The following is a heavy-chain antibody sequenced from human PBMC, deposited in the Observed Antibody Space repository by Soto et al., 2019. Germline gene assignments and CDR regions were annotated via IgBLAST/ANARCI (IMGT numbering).Heavy chain of an antibody. D-gene: IGHD3-3*01. CDR3: ARSRFLEEYLHY. Sequence: PSETMSLTCAVSGGSISSGGYSWSWIRQPPGKGLEWIGYIYYSGSTNYNPSLKSRVTISVDRSKNQFSLKLSSVTAADTAVYYCARSRFLEEYLHYWGQGTLVTVSS. CDR2: IYYSGST. J-gene: IGHJ4*02. CDR1: GGSISSGGYS. V-gene: IGHV4-30-2*01.